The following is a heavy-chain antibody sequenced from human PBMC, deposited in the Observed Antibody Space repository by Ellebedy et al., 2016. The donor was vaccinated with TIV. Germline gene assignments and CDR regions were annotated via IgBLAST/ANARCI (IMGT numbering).Heavy chain of an antibody. CDR1: GGTFSSYA. CDR3: ARDYPNYYDSRSSGTPSHSDY. D-gene: IGHD3-22*01. CDR2: IIPIFGTA. V-gene: IGHV1-69*13. Sequence: SVKVSCXASGGTFSSYAISWVRQAPGQGLEWMGGIIPIFGTANYAQKFQGRVTITADESTSTAYMELSSLRSEDTAVYYCARDYPNYYDSRSSGTPSHSDYWGQGTLVTVSS. J-gene: IGHJ4*02.